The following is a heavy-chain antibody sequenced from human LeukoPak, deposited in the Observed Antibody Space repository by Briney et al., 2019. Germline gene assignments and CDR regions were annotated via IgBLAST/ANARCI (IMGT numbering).Heavy chain of an antibody. CDR3: ARDKGILSAIDL. V-gene: IGHV4-59*01. CDR1: GGSISSYY. J-gene: IGHJ5*02. Sequence: TSETLSLTCSVSGGSISSYYWSWIRQPPGKGLEWIGYIYYSGSTNYNPSLESRVTMSVDTSKNQFSLKLSSVTAADTAVYYCARDKGILSAIDLWGQGTLVTVSS. D-gene: IGHD2-21*01. CDR2: IYYSGST.